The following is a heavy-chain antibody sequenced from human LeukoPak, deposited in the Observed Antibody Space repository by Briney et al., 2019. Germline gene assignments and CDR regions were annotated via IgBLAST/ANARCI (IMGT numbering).Heavy chain of an antibody. V-gene: IGHV1-2*02. CDR1: GYTFTGYY. D-gene: IGHD3-10*01. CDR2: INPNSGGT. J-gene: IGHJ5*02. Sequence: ASVKVSCKASGYTFTGYYMLWVRQAPGQGLEWMGWINPNSGGTNYAQKFQGRVTLTRDTSISTAYMELSSLRSEDTAVYYCAREDYYGSGSYYNVGWFDPWGQGTLVTVSS. CDR3: AREDYYGSGSYYNVGWFDP.